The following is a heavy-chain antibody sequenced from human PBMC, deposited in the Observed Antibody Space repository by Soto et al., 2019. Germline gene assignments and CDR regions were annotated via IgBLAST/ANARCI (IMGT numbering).Heavy chain of an antibody. J-gene: IGHJ6*02. CDR3: AKDLAAIAAAGGRGCYYGMDV. Sequence: EVQLLESGGGLVQPGGSLRLSCAASGFTFSSYAMSWVRQAPGKGLEWVSAISGSGGSTYYADSVKGRFTISRDNSKNTLYLQMNSLRAEDTAVYYCAKDLAAIAAAGGRGCYYGMDVWGQGTTVTVSS. D-gene: IGHD6-13*01. CDR2: ISGSGGST. CDR1: GFTFSSYA. V-gene: IGHV3-23*01.